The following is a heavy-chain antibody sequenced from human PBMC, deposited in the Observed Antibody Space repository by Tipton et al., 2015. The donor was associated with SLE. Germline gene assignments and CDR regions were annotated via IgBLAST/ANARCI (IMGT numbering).Heavy chain of an antibody. J-gene: IGHJ6*03. CDR3: ARGGVSYMDV. CDR2: ISSCSSYI. CDR1: GFTFSTYN. V-gene: IGHV3-21*01. Sequence: SLRLSCAASGFTFSTYNMNWVRQAPGKGLEWVSSISSCSSYIYYADSVKGRFTISRDNAKNSLYLQMTSLRPEDTAVYYCARGGVSYMDVWGKGTTVTVSS. D-gene: IGHD3-16*01.